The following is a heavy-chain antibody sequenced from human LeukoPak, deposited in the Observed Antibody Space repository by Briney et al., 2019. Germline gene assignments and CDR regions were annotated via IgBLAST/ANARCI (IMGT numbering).Heavy chain of an antibody. J-gene: IGHJ1*01. D-gene: IGHD2-15*01. CDR2: IWYDGTNK. Sequence: GGPLRLSCAASGFTFSSYGMHWVRQAPGKGLEWVAVIWYDGTNKCYADSVKGRFTISRDNSKNTLYLQMNSLRAEDTAVYYCAKQGYCSGGSCYSDYFQHWGQGTLVTVSS. CDR3: AKQGYCSGGSCYSDYFQH. CDR1: GFTFSSYG. V-gene: IGHV3-33*06.